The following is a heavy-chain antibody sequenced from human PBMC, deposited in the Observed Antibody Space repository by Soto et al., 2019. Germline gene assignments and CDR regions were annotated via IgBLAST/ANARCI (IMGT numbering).Heavy chain of an antibody. CDR3: ARAGMVRGVIFQWDYYGMDV. J-gene: IGHJ6*02. D-gene: IGHD3-10*01. Sequence: SETLSLTCTVSGGSISSYYWSWIRQPPGKGLEWIGYIYYSGSTNYNPSLKSRVTISVDTSKNQFSLKLSSVTAADTAVYYWARAGMVRGVIFQWDYYGMDVWGQGTTVTVSS. CDR1: GGSISSYY. V-gene: IGHV4-59*01. CDR2: IYYSGST.